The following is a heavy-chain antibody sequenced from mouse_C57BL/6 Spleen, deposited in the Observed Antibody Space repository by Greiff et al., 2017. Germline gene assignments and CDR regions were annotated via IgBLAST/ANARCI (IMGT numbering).Heavy chain of an antibody. CDR2: RRNKANDYTT. CDR1: GFTFSDFY. J-gene: IGHJ4*01. Sequence: EVHLVESGGGLVQSGRSLRLSCATSGFTFSDFYMEWVRQAPGKGLEWIAARRNKANDYTTEYSASVKGRFIVSRDTSQSILYLQMNALRAEDTAIYYCARDAGYYDCYYGDAMDYWGQGTSVTVTS. D-gene: IGHD2-3*01. CDR3: ARDAGYYDCYYGDAMDY. V-gene: IGHV7-1*01.